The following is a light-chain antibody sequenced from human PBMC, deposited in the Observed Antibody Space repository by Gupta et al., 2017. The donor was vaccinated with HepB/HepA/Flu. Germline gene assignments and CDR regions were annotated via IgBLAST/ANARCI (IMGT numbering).Light chain of an antibody. CDR1: QRISSY. V-gene: IGKV1-39*01. Sequence: DIQMTQSPSSLSASVGDRVTITCRASQRISSYLNWYQQKPGKAPKFLIYAASSLQSGVPSRFSGSGSGTDFTLTISSLQPEDFATYYSQQSFTTPPTFGGGTKVEIK. J-gene: IGKJ4*01. CDR2: AAS. CDR3: QQSFTTPPT.